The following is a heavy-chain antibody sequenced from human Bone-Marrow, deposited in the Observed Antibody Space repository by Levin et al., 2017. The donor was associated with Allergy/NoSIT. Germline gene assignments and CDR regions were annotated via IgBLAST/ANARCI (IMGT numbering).Heavy chain of an antibody. Sequence: SGPTLVKPTQTLTLTCTFEGLSLFTSGVGVAWIRQAPGKALEWLALVYWDDDKRYSPSLKNRVTITKDADNNQVVLTLTNVDPMDTATYYCAHRPPLKSCDFWNAVVYFDHWGQGILVTVSS. CDR1: GLSLFTSGVG. V-gene: IGHV2-5*02. J-gene: IGHJ4*02. CDR3: AHRPPLKSCDFWNAVVYFDH. D-gene: IGHD3-3*01. CDR2: VYWDDDK.